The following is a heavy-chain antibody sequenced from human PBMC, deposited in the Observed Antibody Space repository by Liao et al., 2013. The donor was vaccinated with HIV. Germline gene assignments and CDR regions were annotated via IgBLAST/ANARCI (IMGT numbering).Heavy chain of an antibody. Sequence: QVQMQESGPAVVKPSETLSLTCTVSGGSISSYNWNWIRQPAGKGLEWIGRVSASGGTNYNPSLKSRLTMSVDTSKNQFSLNLNSVTAADTAIYYCARGGISLDYWGQGTLVTVSS. CDR2: VSASGGT. CDR1: GGSISSYN. J-gene: IGHJ4*02. D-gene: IGHD3-10*01. CDR3: ARGGISLDY. V-gene: IGHV4-4*07.